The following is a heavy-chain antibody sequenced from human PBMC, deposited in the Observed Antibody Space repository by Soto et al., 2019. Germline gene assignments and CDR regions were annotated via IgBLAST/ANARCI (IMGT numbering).Heavy chain of an antibody. CDR1: GFSFSNHA. Sequence: EVQLLESGGGLVQPGGSLRLSCSASGFSFSNHAMSWVRQAPGKGLEWVFAIIDDGGRAYYADSVKGRFTISRDNYRNTLSLLMNSLRAADTAVYYCARDKMEQWLVGGYLVYWGQGTQVSGSS. D-gene: IGHD6-19*01. V-gene: IGHV3-23*01. CDR2: IIDDGGRA. CDR3: ARDKMEQWLVGGYLVY. J-gene: IGHJ4*02.